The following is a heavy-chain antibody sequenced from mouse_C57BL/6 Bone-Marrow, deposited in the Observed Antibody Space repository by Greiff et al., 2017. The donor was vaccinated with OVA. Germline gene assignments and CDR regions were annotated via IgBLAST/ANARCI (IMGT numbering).Heavy chain of an antibody. V-gene: IGHV5-12*01. J-gene: IGHJ2*01. CDR1: GFTFSDYY. CDR2: ISNGGGST. Sequence: EVQLVESGGGLVQPGGSLKLSCAASGFTFSDYYMYWVRQTPEKRLEWVAYISNGGGSTYYPDTVKGRFTISRDNAKNTLYLQMSRLKPEDTAMYYCARREGDYWGQGTTLTVSS. CDR3: ARREGDY.